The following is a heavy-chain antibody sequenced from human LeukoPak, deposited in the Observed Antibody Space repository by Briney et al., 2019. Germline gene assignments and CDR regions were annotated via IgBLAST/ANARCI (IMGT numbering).Heavy chain of an antibody. CDR2: IYYSGSS. J-gene: IGHJ4*02. V-gene: IGHV4-39*07. CDR1: GGSISSSSYY. CDR3: ARRRKLRPIGVRSPIDY. D-gene: IGHD3-3*01. Sequence: SETLSLTCTVSGGSISSSSYYWGWIRQPPGKGLEWIGSIYYSGSSYYNPSLKSRVTISVDTSKNQFSLKLSSVTAADTAVYYCARRRKLRPIGVRSPIDYWGQGTLVTVSS.